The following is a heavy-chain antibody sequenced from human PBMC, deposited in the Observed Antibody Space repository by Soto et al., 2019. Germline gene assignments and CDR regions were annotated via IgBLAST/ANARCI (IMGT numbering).Heavy chain of an antibody. V-gene: IGHV3-23*01. Sequence: EVQLLESGGGLVQPGVSLRLSCAASGFTFSSYAMSWVRQAPGKGLEWVSAISGSGGSTYYADSVKGRFTISRDNSKNMLYLQMNSLRAEDTSVYYCAKDRPSQDSGSYRLELDAFDLWGQGTMVTVSS. J-gene: IGHJ3*01. CDR2: ISGSGGST. CDR3: AKDRPSQDSGSYRLELDAFDL. D-gene: IGHD5-12*01. CDR1: GFTFSSYA.